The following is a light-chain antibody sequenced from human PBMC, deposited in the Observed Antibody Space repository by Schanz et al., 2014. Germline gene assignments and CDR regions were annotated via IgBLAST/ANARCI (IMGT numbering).Light chain of an antibody. CDR2: DVS. CDR3: CSYAGGYTWF. CDR1: SSDVGGHNY. V-gene: IGLV2-14*01. Sequence: QSALTQPASVSGSPGQSITISCTGSSSDVGGHNYVSWYQQHPGKAPKLMIYDVSNRPSGVSNRFSGSKSGITASLTISGLQAEDEADYYCCSYAGGYTWFFGGGTKLTVL. J-gene: IGLJ2*01.